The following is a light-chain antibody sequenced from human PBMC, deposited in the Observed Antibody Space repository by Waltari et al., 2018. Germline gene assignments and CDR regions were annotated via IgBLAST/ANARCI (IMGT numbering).Light chain of an antibody. CDR2: EGT. CDR1: SSDVGNYNL. CDR3: CSFAGTSTPV. Sequence: QSALTQPASVSGSPGPSITISCTGTSSDVGNYNLVSWYQHHPGKAPKLMIYEGTKRPSGVSNRFSGSKSGNTASLTISGLQAEDEADYYCCSFAGTSTPVFGGGTKLTVL. V-gene: IGLV2-23*01. J-gene: IGLJ3*02.